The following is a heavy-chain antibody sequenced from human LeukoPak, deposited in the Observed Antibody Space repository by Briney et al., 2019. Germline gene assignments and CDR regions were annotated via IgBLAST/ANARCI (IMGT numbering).Heavy chain of an antibody. V-gene: IGHV3-30*02. Sequence: GGSLRLSCAASGFTFSSYGMHWVRQAPGKGLEWVAFIRYDGSNKYYADSVKGRFTISRDNSKNTLYLQMNSLRAEDTAVYYCAKITGFGRYNWFDPWGQGTLVTVSS. D-gene: IGHD3-10*01. CDR2: IRYDGSNK. CDR3: AKITGFGRYNWFDP. J-gene: IGHJ5*02. CDR1: GFTFSSYG.